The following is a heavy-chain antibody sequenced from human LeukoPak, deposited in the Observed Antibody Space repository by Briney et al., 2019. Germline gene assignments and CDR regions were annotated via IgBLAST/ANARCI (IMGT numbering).Heavy chain of an antibody. D-gene: IGHD3-3*02. CDR1: GFTFSTFD. CDR2: ISGSGTTT. CDR3: AKDQSFSD. Sequence: PGRSLRLSCVASGFTFSTFDMSWVRQPPGKGLEWVATISGSGTTTNYADSVKGRFTVSRDIFRNTLYLQMSSLRAEDTAIYYCAKDQSFSDWGQGTLVTVSS. J-gene: IGHJ4*02. V-gene: IGHV3-23*01.